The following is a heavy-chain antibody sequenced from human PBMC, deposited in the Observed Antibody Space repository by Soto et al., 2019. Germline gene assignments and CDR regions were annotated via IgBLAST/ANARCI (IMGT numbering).Heavy chain of an antibody. Sequence: GGSLRLSCAASGFTFSSYAMSWVRQAPGKGLEWVSAISGSGGSTYYADSVKGRFTISSDNSKNTLYLQMNSLRAEDTAVYYCANSGIHSGYDSRRLPDLYYYYYYMDVWGKGTTVTVSS. CDR2: ISGSGGST. V-gene: IGHV3-23*01. CDR3: ANSGIHSGYDSRRLPDLYYYYYYMDV. CDR1: GFTFSSYA. D-gene: IGHD5-12*01. J-gene: IGHJ6*03.